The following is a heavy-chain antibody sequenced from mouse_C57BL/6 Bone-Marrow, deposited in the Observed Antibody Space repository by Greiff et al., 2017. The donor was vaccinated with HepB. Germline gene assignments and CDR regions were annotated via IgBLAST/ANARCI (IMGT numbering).Heavy chain of an antibody. CDR3: ANNSSTHHFDN. CDR1: GYTFTSYW. J-gene: IGHJ2*01. Sequence: QVQLKQPGAELVKPGASVKVSCKASGYTFTSYWMHWVKQRPGQGLEWIGRIHPSDSDTNYNQKFKGKATLTVDKSSSTAYMQRSSLTSEDSAVSYRANNSSTHHFDNWGQGTTLTVSS. D-gene: IGHD2-5*01. V-gene: IGHV1-74*01. CDR2: IHPSDSDT.